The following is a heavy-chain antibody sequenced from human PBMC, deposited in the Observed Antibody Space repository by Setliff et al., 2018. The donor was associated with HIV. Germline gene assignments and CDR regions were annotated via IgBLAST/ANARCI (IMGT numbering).Heavy chain of an antibody. D-gene: IGHD4-17*01. V-gene: IGHV5-51*01. J-gene: IGHJ2*01. CDR2: IYPGDFDT. CDR3: ARNYGEPDWHFDL. Sequence: GESLTISCRASDYTFTSYWIAWVRQRPGKGLEWMGIIYPGDFDTRYSPSFEGQVVISADKSISTAYLHWNNLRASDTAIYYCARNYGEPDWHFDLWGRGTLVTVSS. CDR1: DYTFTSYW.